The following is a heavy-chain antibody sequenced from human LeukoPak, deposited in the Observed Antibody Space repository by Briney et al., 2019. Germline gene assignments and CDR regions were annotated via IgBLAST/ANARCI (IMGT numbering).Heavy chain of an antibody. D-gene: IGHD4-11*01. J-gene: IGHJ3*02. V-gene: IGHV1-2*02. CDR1: GYTYTGYY. Sequence: ASVKVSGKASGYTYTGYYMHWVRQAPGQGLEWMGWINPNSGGRNYAQKFQGRVTMTRDTSISTAYMELSRLRSDDTAVYYCARGLYSSDAFDIWGQGTMVTVSS. CDR2: INPNSGGR. CDR3: ARGLYSSDAFDI.